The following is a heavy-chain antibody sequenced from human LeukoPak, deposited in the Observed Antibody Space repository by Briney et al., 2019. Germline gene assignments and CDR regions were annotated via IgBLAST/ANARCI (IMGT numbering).Heavy chain of an antibody. D-gene: IGHD3-10*01. Sequence: PGGSLRLSCAASGFNVSTNYMSWVRQAPGKGLEWVSIIYTGGGTNYADSVKGRFTISRDNSKNTLYLQMNSLRAEDTAVYYCARLVGALGGPWGQGTLVTVSS. J-gene: IGHJ5*02. V-gene: IGHV3-66*04. CDR1: GFNVSTNY. CDR2: IYTGGGT. CDR3: ARLVGALGGP.